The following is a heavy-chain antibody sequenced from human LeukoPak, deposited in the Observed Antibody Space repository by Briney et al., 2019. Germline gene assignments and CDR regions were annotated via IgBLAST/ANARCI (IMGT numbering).Heavy chain of an antibody. J-gene: IGHJ3*02. D-gene: IGHD3-22*01. CDR2: INHSGST. V-gene: IGHV4-34*01. CDR3: ARAIRTYYYDSSGYPPPLDAFDI. CDR1: GGSFSGYY. Sequence: SETLSLTCAVYGGSFSGYYWSWIRQPPGKGLEWTGEINHSGSTNYNPSLKSRVTISVDTSKNQFSLKLSSVTAADTAVYYCARAIRTYYYDSSGYPPPLDAFDIWGQGTMVTVSS.